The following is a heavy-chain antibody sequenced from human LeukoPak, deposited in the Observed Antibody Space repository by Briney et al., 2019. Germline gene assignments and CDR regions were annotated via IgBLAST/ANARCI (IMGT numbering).Heavy chain of an antibody. CDR3: AMDNLGDLYLDN. CDR2: TYYRSKRNH. CDR1: GDSVSSNRVA. Sequence: SQTLSLTCAISGDSVSSNRVAWNWIRQSPTRGLEWLGRTYYRSKRNHDYGVFVRGRITIYADTSKNEFHLHLNSVTPEDTAVYYCAMDNLGDLYLDNWGQGTLVTVSS. V-gene: IGHV6-1*01. J-gene: IGHJ4*02. D-gene: IGHD1-1*01.